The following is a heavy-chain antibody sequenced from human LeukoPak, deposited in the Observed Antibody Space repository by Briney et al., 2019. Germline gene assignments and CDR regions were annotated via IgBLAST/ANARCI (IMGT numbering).Heavy chain of an antibody. Sequence: PGGSLRLSCAASGFTFSSYAMSWVRQAPGKGLEWVSAISGSGGSTYYADSVKGRLTISRDNSKNTLYLQMNSLRAEDTAVYYCAKDSPHILTGSSAFDIWGQGTMVTVSS. J-gene: IGHJ3*02. V-gene: IGHV3-23*01. CDR1: GFTFSSYA. CDR2: ISGSGGST. CDR3: AKDSPHILTGSSAFDI. D-gene: IGHD3-9*01.